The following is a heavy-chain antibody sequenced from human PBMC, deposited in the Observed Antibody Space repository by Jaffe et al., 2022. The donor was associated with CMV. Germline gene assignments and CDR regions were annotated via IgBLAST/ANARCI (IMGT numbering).Heavy chain of an antibody. J-gene: IGHJ3*02. CDR3: ARLGYCSSTSCYRHAFDI. V-gene: IGHV4-59*01. Sequence: QVQLQESGPGLVKPSETLSLTCTVSGGSISSYYWSWIRQPPGKGLEWIGYIYYSGSTNYNPSLKSRVTISVDTSKNQFSLKLSSVTAADTAVYYCARLGYCSSTSCYRHAFDIWGQGTMVTVSS. CDR2: IYYSGST. D-gene: IGHD2-2*02. CDR1: GGSISSYY.